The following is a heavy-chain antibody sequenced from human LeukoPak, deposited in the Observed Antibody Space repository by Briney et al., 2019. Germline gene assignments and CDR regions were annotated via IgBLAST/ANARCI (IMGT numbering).Heavy chain of an antibody. CDR1: GVSFSLDR. V-gene: IGHV3-7*01. CDR2: IKQDGGEK. CDR3: VVTCAGVIVRYSRDITR. J-gene: IGHJ4*02. D-gene: IGHD3-16*02. Sequence: GGSLRLSCAASGVSFSLDRMSWVRQAPGKGLQWVANIKQDGGEKYYVDSVKGRFTISRDNAKNSLYLQMNSLRAEDTAESYRVVTCAGVIVRYSRDITRWSQGTLVTVSS.